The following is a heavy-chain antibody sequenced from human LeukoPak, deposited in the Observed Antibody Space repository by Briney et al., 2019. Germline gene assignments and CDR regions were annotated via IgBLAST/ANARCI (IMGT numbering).Heavy chain of an antibody. CDR2: INHSGST. D-gene: IGHD2-2*02. V-gene: IGHV4-34*01. Sequence: PSETLSLTCAVYGGSFSGYYWSWIRQPPGKGLEWIGEINHSGSTNYNPSLKSRVTISVDTSKNQFSLKLSSVTAADTAVYYCARVLGPDCSSTSCYTDWFDPRGQGTLVTVSS. CDR3: ARVLGPDCSSTSCYTDWFDP. J-gene: IGHJ5*02. CDR1: GGSFSGYY.